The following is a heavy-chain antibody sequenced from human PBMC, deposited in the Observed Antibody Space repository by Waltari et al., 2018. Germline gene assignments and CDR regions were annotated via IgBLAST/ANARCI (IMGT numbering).Heavy chain of an antibody. CDR2: IYYSGST. V-gene: IGHV4-59*11. CDR3: ARVGGAGRAFDI. Sequence: QVQLQESGPGLVKPSETLSLTCTVSGGSISSHYWSWIRQPPGKGLEWIGYIYYSGSTNYNPSLKSRVTISVDTSKNQFSLKLSSVTAADTAVYYCARVGGAGRAFDIWGQGTMVTVSS. CDR1: GGSISSHY. J-gene: IGHJ3*02. D-gene: IGHD3-16*01.